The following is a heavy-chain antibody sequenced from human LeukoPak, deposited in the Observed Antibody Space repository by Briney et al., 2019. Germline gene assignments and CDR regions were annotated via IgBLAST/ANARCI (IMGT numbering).Heavy chain of an antibody. CDR2: INPNSGGT. CDR3: AREGRGQLATDAFDI. J-gene: IGHJ3*02. CDR1: GYTFTGYY. V-gene: IGHV1-2*02. Sequence: ASVKVSCKASGYTFTGYYMHWVRQAPGQGLEWMGWINPNSGGTNYAQKFQGRVTMTRDTSISTAYMELSRLRSDDTAVYYCAREGRGQLATDAFDIWGQGTMVTVSS. D-gene: IGHD6-13*01.